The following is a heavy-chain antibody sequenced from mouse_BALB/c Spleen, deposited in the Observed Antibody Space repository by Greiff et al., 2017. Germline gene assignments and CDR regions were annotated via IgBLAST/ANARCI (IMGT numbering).Heavy chain of an antibody. CDR3: ARTTATRYFDV. CDR1: GFTFTDYY. CDR2: IRNKANGYTT. Sequence: EVQRVESGGGLVQPGGSLRLSCATSGFTFTDYYMSWVRQPPGKALEWLGFIRNKANGYTTEYSASVKGRFTISRDNSQSILYLQMNTLRAEDSATYYCARTTATRYFDVWGAGTTVTVSS. D-gene: IGHD1-2*01. J-gene: IGHJ1*01. V-gene: IGHV7-3*02.